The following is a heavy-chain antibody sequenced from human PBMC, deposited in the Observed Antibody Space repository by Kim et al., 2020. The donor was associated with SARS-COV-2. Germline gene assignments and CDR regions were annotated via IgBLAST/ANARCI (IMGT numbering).Heavy chain of an antibody. Sequence: SVKVSCKASGGTFSSYAISWVRQAPGQGLEWMGGIIPIFGTANYAQKFHGRVTITADESTSTAYMELSSLRSEDTAVYYCVLANGSGSYYADYWGQGTLVTVSS. V-gene: IGHV1-69*13. J-gene: IGHJ4*02. CDR3: VLANGSGSYYADY. CDR1: GGTFSSYA. D-gene: IGHD3-10*01. CDR2: IIPIFGTA.